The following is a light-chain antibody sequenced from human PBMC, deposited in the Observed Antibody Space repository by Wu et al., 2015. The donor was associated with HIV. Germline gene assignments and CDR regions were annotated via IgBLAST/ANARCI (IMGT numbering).Light chain of an antibody. Sequence: DIQLTQSPSTLSASIGDKVTINCRAWENVSGLLAWYQQKPGQAPKLLIFQSSTLETGIPSRFSGSGTERQFTLTIDGLQSDDFATYYCQQYNMYPWTFGQGTKIEIK. J-gene: IGKJ1*01. CDR3: QQYNMYPWT. V-gene: IGKV1-5*03. CDR2: QSS. CDR1: ENVSGL.